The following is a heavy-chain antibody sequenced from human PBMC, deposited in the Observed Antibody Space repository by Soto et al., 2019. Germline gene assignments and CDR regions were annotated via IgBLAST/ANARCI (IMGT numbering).Heavy chain of an antibody. CDR2: IIPIFGTA. Sequence: QVQLVQSGAEVRKPGPSLKVSCKASGGTFSRHAISWVRQAPGQGLEWMGGIIPIFGTANHAQKFQGRVTIIADEATSTVYMELSSRRSEDTARYYCARAWGYDSTDYYYAYWGQGTLVIVSS. D-gene: IGHD3-22*01. J-gene: IGHJ4*02. V-gene: IGHV1-69*01. CDR3: ARAWGYDSTDYYYAY. CDR1: GGTFSRHA.